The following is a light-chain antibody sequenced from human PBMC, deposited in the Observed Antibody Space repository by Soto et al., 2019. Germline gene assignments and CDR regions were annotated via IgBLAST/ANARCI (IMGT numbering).Light chain of an antibody. V-gene: IGLV2-14*01. Sequence: QSVLTQPASVSGSPGQAITISCTGTSSDVGGYNYVSWYQQHPGKAPKLMIYDVSNRPSGVSNRFSGSTSGNTASLTISGLQAEDEADYYCNSYTISSTLVFGTGTKLTVL. CDR3: NSYTISSTLV. CDR1: SSDVGGYNY. J-gene: IGLJ1*01. CDR2: DVS.